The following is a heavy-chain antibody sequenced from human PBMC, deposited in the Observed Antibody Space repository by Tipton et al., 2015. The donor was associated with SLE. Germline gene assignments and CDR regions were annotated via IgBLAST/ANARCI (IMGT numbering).Heavy chain of an antibody. D-gene: IGHD3-3*01. J-gene: IGHJ6*03. V-gene: IGHV3-49*04. CDR3: TKEWFYYMQA. CDR1: GFTFGDYA. Sequence: SLRLSCSGSGFTFGDYAINWVRQAPGKGLEWIGFIRSGGAAEYAASLKDRFTMSRDDSKSIGYLQVNSLRTEDTAVYYCTKEWFYYMQAWGTGTTVTVSS. CDR2: IRSGGAA.